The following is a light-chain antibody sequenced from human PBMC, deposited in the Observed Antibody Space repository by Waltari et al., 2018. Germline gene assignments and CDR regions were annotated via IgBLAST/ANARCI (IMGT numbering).Light chain of an antibody. CDR3: QVWESGGDRVV. Sequence: SYVLTQSPSVSVAPGKTARISCGGNNVGSQLVHWYQQKPGQAPVLVIFDDDDRPSAIPGRISGSKSGNTATLTISRVEAGDEADYYCQVWESGGDRVVFSGGTKLTVL. CDR2: DDD. J-gene: IGLJ2*01. CDR1: NVGSQL. V-gene: IGLV3-21*01.